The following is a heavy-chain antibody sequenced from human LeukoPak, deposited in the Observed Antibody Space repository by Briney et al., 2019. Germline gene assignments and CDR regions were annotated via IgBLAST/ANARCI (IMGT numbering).Heavy chain of an antibody. Sequence: ASVKVSCKDSGYTFTSYGISWVRQAPGQGLEWMGWISAYNGNTNYAQKLQGRATMTTDTSTSTAYMELRSLRSDDTAVYYCARDIVVVPAAQFDYWGQGTLVTVSS. CDR3: ARDIVVVPAAQFDY. V-gene: IGHV1-18*01. J-gene: IGHJ4*02. CDR2: ISAYNGNT. D-gene: IGHD2-2*01. CDR1: GYTFTSYG.